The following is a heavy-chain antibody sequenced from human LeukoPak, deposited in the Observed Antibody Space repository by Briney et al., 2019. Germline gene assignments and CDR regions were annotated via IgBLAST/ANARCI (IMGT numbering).Heavy chain of an antibody. CDR3: ARYHDYGVTLDY. CDR1: GYTFTSYA. CDR2: INAGNGNT. Sequence: ASVKVSCKASGYTFTSYAMHWVRQAPGQRLGWMGWINAGNGNTKYSQKFQGRVTITRDTSASTAYMELSSLRSEDTAVYYCARYHDYGVTLDYWGQGTLVTVSS. J-gene: IGHJ4*02. V-gene: IGHV1-3*01. D-gene: IGHD4-17*01.